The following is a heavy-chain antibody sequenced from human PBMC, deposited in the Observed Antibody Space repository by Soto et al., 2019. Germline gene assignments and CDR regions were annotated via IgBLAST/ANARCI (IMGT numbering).Heavy chain of an antibody. CDR3: ARDYSSGWYLDY. V-gene: IGHV3-33*01. CDR2: IWYDGSNK. J-gene: IGHJ4*02. CDR1: GFTFSSYG. Sequence: QVQLVESGGGVVQPGRSLRLSCAASGFTFSSYGMHWVRQAPGKGLEWVAVIWYDGSNKYYADSVKGRFTISRDNSKNTLYLQMNSLRAEDTAVYYCARDYSSGWYLDYWGQGTLVTVSS. D-gene: IGHD6-19*01.